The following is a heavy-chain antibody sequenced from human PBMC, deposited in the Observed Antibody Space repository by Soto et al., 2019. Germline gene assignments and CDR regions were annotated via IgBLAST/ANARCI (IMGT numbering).Heavy chain of an antibody. Sequence: EVQLLESGGGLVQPGGSLRLSCAASGFTFSSYAMSWVRQAPGKGLEWVSAISGSGGSTYYAASVKGRFTISRDNSKNTPYLQMNSLRAEDTAVYYCARVRGDSYGYCDYWGQGTLVAVSS. V-gene: IGHV3-23*01. J-gene: IGHJ4*02. D-gene: IGHD5-18*01. CDR2: ISGSGGST. CDR3: ARVRGDSYGYCDY. CDR1: GFTFSSYA.